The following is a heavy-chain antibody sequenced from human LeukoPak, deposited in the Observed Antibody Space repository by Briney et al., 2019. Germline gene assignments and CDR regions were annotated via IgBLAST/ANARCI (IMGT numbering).Heavy chain of an antibody. J-gene: IGHJ4*02. CDR1: GYTFTGYY. D-gene: IGHD3-9*01. V-gene: IGHV1-2*02. CDR2: INPNSGCT. CDR3: AREGYHDIGLDY. Sequence: ASVKVSCKASGYTFTGYYMHWVRQAPGQGLEWMGWINPNSGCTNYAQKFQGRVTMTRDTSISTAYMELSRLRSDDTAVYYCAREGYHDIGLDYWGQGTLVTVSS.